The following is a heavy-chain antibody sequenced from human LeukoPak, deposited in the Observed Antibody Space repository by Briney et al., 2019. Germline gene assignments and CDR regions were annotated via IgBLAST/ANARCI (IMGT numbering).Heavy chain of an antibody. CDR3: ARGGRITMIVVVPTSFDY. V-gene: IGHV1-46*01. CDR2: TNPSGGST. Sequence: ASVTVSCKASGYTFTSYYMHWVRQAPGQGLEWMGITNPSGGSTSYAQKFQGRVTMTRDTSTSTVYMELSSLRSEDTAVYYCARGGRITMIVVVPTSFDYWGQGTLVTVSS. CDR1: GYTFTSYY. D-gene: IGHD3-22*01. J-gene: IGHJ4*02.